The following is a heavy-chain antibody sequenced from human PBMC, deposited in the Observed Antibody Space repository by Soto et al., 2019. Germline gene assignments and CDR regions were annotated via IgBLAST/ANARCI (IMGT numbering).Heavy chain of an antibody. Sequence: SVKVSCKASGGTFSSYAISWVRQAPGQGLEWMGGIIPIFGTANYAQKFQGRVTITADESTSTAYMELSSLRSEGTAVYYCARDLGGAAHRVYYYGMDVWGQGTTVTVSS. D-gene: IGHD6-6*01. J-gene: IGHJ6*02. V-gene: IGHV1-69*13. CDR2: IIPIFGTA. CDR1: GGTFSSYA. CDR3: ARDLGGAAHRVYYYGMDV.